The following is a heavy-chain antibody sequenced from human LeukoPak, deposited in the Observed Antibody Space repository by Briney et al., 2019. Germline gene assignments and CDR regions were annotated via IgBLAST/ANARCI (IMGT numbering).Heavy chain of an antibody. J-gene: IGHJ4*02. CDR2: INSDGSTA. Sequence: GSLRLSCAASGFTFSSYWMHWVRQAPGKGLVWVSRINSDGSTANYADSVKGRFTISRDNAKNTLYLQMNSLRAEDTAVYYCASGPDYGDYNYWGRGTLVTVSS. V-gene: IGHV3-74*01. CDR3: ASGPDYGDYNY. D-gene: IGHD4-17*01. CDR1: GFTFSSYW.